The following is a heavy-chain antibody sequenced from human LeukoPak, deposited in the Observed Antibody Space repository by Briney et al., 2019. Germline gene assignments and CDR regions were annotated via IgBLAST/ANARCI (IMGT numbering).Heavy chain of an antibody. V-gene: IGHV4-39*01. Sequence: SETLSLTCTVSGGSISSSSYYWGWIRQPPGKGLEWIGNIYYSGSTFYNPSLKSRVTISADTSKNQFSLKLSSVTVADTAVYYCARRQAGSSWRDYWGQGTLVTVSS. CDR3: ARRQAGSSWRDY. CDR2: IYYSGST. D-gene: IGHD6-13*01. J-gene: IGHJ4*02. CDR1: GGSISSSSYY.